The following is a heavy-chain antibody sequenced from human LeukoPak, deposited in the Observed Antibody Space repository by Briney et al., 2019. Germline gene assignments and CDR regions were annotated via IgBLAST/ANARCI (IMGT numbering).Heavy chain of an antibody. CDR2: ISYDESNK. CDR3: ARDLQTGSGSYFNPVDS. J-gene: IGHJ4*02. D-gene: IGHD3-10*01. CDR1: GFPFSNYG. Sequence: GRSLRLSCAASGFPFSNYGMNWVRQAPGKGPEWVAIISYDESNKDYADSVKGRFTISRDNSKNTLYLQMNSLRAEDAAVYYCARDLQTGSGSYFNPVDSWGQGTLVTVSS. V-gene: IGHV3-30*03.